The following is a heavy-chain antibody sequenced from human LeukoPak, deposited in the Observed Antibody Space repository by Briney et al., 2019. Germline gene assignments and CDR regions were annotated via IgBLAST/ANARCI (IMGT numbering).Heavy chain of an antibody. CDR1: GFTFSSYA. J-gene: IGHJ5*02. D-gene: IGHD6-13*01. Sequence: GGSLRLSCAASGFTFSSYAMSWVRQAPGKGLEWVSTISGGGGTTYYADSVKGRFTISRDNSKNTLYLQMNSLRAEDTAVYYCAKSGVRGAAAGTWGQGTLVTVSS. V-gene: IGHV3-23*01. CDR3: AKSGVRGAAAGT. CDR2: ISGGGGTT.